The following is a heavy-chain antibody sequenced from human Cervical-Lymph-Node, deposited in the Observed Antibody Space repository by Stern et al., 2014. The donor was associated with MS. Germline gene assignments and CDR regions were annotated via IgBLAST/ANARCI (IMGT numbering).Heavy chain of an antibody. J-gene: IGHJ4*02. CDR2: IYWDDSK. CDR1: GFSLSTSGVG. D-gene: IGHD2-2*01. V-gene: IGHV2-5*02. Sequence: VTLRESGPTLVKPTQTLTLTCTFSGFSLSTSGVGVGWIRQPPGKALEWLAFIYWDDSKRYSPSLKNRLTITKDTSKNQVVLTMNNMDPVDTATFYCATHAPGVVPAALDYWGQGTLVTAS. CDR3: ATHAPGVVPAALDY.